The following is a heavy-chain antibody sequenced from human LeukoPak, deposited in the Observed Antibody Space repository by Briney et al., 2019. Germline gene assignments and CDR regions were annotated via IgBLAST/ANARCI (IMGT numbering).Heavy chain of an antibody. CDR1: GFTFSSYA. Sequence: GGSLRLSCAASGFTFSSYAMHWVRQAPGKGLEWVAVISYDGSNKYYADSVKGRFTISRDNSKNTLYLQMNSLRAEDTAVYHCARGEAFDYWGQGTLVTVSS. D-gene: IGHD1-26*01. V-gene: IGHV3-30*04. CDR3: ARGEAFDY. J-gene: IGHJ4*02. CDR2: ISYDGSNK.